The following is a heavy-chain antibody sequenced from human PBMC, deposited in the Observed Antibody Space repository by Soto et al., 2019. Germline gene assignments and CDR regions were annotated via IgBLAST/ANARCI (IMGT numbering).Heavy chain of an antibody. CDR3: ASGNYYNGMDV. Sequence: SLRLSCAASGFTFSNFWMTWVRQAPGKGLEWVANIKKDGSEQYYVDSVKGRFTVSRDNAKNSVDLQMNSLRPEDTGVYYCASGNYYNGMDVWGQGTTVTVSS. CDR2: IKKDGSEQ. V-gene: IGHV3-7*01. J-gene: IGHJ6*02. D-gene: IGHD3-10*01. CDR1: GFTFSNFW.